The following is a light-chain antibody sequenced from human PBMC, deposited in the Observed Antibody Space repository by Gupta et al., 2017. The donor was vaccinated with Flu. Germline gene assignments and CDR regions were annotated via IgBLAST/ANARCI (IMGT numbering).Light chain of an antibody. Sequence: QTVVTQEPSFSVSPGGTVTLTCGLSSGSVSTSYYPSWYQQTPGQAPRTLIYNTKTRSSGVPDRFSGSILGNKAALTITGAQADDESDYYCVLYMGSGLWVFGGGTKLTVL. CDR2: NTK. CDR3: VLYMGSGLWV. J-gene: IGLJ3*02. V-gene: IGLV8-61*01. CDR1: SGSVSTSYY.